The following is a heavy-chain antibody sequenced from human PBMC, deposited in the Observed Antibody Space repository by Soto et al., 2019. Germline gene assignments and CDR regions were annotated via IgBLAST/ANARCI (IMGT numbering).Heavy chain of an antibody. CDR2: ISYDGSNK. D-gene: IGHD2-15*01. CDR3: ARDRSPPDIVVVVAAIVY. V-gene: IGHV3-30-3*01. CDR1: GFTFSSYA. J-gene: IGHJ4*02. Sequence: GGSLRLSCAASGFTFSSYAMHWVRQAPGKGLEWVAVISYDGSNKYYADSVKGRFTISRDNSKNTLYLQMNSLRAEDTAVYYCARDRSPPDIVVVVAAIVYWGQGTLVTVSS.